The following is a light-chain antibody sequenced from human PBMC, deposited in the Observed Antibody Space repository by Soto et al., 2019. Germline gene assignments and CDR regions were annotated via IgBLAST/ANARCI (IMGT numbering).Light chain of an antibody. CDR2: AAS. CDR1: QGIHSY. CDR3: QQSLSYPFT. Sequence: DIQLTQSPSFLSASVGDRVTITCRASQGIHSYLVWYQQKLGTAPKLLIYAASTLQSGVPSRFTGSRSGTEFTRTISSLQSEDFATYYCQQSLSYPFTFGPGTTVDI. J-gene: IGKJ3*01. V-gene: IGKV1-9*01.